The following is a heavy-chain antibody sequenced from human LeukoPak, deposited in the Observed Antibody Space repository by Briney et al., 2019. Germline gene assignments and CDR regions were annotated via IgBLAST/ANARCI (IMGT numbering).Heavy chain of an antibody. Sequence: GGSLRLSCAASGFTFSSYGMHWVRQAPGKGLEWVAVIWYDGSNKYYADSVKGRFTISRDNSKNTLYLQMNSLRAEDTAVYYCARDLHYYDSSGYYYYYYGMDVWGQGTTVTASS. V-gene: IGHV3-33*01. D-gene: IGHD3-22*01. CDR1: GFTFSSYG. CDR3: ARDLHYYDSSGYYYYYYGMDV. J-gene: IGHJ6*02. CDR2: IWYDGSNK.